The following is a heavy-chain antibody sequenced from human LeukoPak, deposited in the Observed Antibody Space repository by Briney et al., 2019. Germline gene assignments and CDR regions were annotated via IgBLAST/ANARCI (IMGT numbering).Heavy chain of an antibody. V-gene: IGHV4-34*01. CDR3: ARAYYYGSGSYSGAFDI. CDR1: GGSFSGYY. D-gene: IGHD3-10*01. J-gene: IGHJ3*02. CDR2: INHSGST. Sequence: SETLSLTCAVYGGSFSGYYWSWIRQPPGKGLEWIGEINHSGSTNYNPSLKSRVTISVDTSKNQFSLKLSSATAADTAVYYCARAYYYGSGSYSGAFDIWGQGTMVTVSS.